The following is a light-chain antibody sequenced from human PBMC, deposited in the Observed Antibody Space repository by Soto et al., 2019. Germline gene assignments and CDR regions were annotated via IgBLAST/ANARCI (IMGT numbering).Light chain of an antibody. CDR2: AAS. CDR1: QGISND. J-gene: IGKJ2*01. V-gene: IGKV1-6*01. Sequence: AIQMTQSPSSLSASVGDRVTITCRASQGISNDLAWYRQKPGKAPKLLIYAASCLQSGVPPRFSGSGSGTDFTLTISSRQPEDFAAYFCLQDYKFPYTFGQGTKLEI. CDR3: LQDYKFPYT.